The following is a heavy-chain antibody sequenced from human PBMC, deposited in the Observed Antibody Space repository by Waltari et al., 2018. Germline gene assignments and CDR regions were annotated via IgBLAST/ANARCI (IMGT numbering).Heavy chain of an antibody. D-gene: IGHD3-10*01. CDR1: GFTFSVYA. CDR2: ISYDENNK. Sequence: QVQLVESGGGVVQPGGSLRLSCAASGFTFSVYAMHWVRQGPGRGLEWMTVISYDENNKYYADSVKGRFTISRDNSKNTLYLQLDSLRPEDTAVYYCARDSPVVQGVNKGHFDFWGQGNLVIVSS. J-gene: IGHJ4*02. V-gene: IGHV3-30-3*01. CDR3: ARDSPVVQGVNKGHFDF.